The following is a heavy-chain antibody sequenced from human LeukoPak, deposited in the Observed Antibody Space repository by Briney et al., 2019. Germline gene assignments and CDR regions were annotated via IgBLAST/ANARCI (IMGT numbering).Heavy chain of an antibody. CDR3: ARKRPWGLSRYFDY. CDR2: IYTSGGT. D-gene: IGHD7-27*01. V-gene: IGHV4-61*02. J-gene: IGHJ4*02. Sequence: SETLSLTCTVSGGSISSGLYYWSWIRQPAGKGLEWIGRIYTSGGTNYNPSLKSRVTISLDTSKNQFSLKLSSVTAADTAVYYCARKRPWGLSRYFDYWGQGTLVTVSS. CDR1: GGSISSGLYY.